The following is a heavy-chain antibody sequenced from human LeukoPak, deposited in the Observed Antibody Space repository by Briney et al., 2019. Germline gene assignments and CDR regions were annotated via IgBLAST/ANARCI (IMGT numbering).Heavy chain of an antibody. D-gene: IGHD1-26*01. CDR3: ARITVGANGYNWFDP. CDR1: GGSVSTYY. V-gene: IGHV4-59*08. J-gene: IGHJ5*02. Sequence: SETLSLTCAVSGGSVSTYYWNWIRQPPGKGLEWIGYIYYTGSTIYNPSLKSRVTISVDTSKNQFSLKLSSVTAADTAVYYCARITVGANGYNWFDPWGQGTLVTVSS. CDR2: IYYTGST.